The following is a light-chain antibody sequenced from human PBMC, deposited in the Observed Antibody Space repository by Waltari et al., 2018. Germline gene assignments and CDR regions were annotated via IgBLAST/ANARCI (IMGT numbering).Light chain of an antibody. Sequence: ILITQSTFTLSLSPGDSDTRSCRASQSVSRTLAWYQQKPGQAPKLLIYVASIRATGIPDRFTGSGSGTDFSLTISSLEPEDFAIYFCKHYVRLPATFGQGTKVEIK. J-gene: IGKJ1*01. CDR3: KHYVRLPAT. CDR1: QSVSRT. CDR2: VAS. V-gene: IGKV3-20*01.